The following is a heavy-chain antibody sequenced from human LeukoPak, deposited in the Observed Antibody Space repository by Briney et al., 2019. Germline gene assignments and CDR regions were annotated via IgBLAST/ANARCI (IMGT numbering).Heavy chain of an antibody. V-gene: IGHV4-34*01. J-gene: IGHJ4*02. CDR3: ARRAADYGDYFDY. D-gene: IGHD4-17*01. Sequence: SETLSLTCAVYGGSFSGYYWSLIRQPPGKGLEWIGEINHSGSTNYNPSLKSRVTISVDTSKNQFSLKLSSVTAADTAVYYCARRAADYGDYFDYWGQGTLVTVSS. CDR1: GGSFSGYY. CDR2: INHSGST.